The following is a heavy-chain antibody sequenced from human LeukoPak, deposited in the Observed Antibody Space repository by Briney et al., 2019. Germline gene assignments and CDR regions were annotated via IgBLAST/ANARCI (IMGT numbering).Heavy chain of an antibody. CDR2: INPDGTEK. CDR3: VRGHHGLEI. CDR1: GLTFSIYW. J-gene: IGHJ3*02. Sequence: GESLRLSCAVYGLTFSIYWMCWVRQAPGKGLEWVANINPDGTEKYYVDSVKGRFTISRDNAKNSLYLQMNSLRAQDTAAYYCVRGHHGLEIWGQGTMVTVSS. V-gene: IGHV3-7*01.